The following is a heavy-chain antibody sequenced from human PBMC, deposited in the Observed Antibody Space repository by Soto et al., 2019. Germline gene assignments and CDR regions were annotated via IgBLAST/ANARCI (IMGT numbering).Heavy chain of an antibody. Sequence: EVQLVETGGGLIQPGGSLRLSCAASGFTVSSNYMSWVRQAPGKGLEWVSVIYSGGSTYYADSVQGRFTISRDNSKNTLYLQMNSLRAEDTAVYYCARAYRSGWSNWFDPWGQGTLVTVSS. J-gene: IGHJ5*02. D-gene: IGHD6-19*01. CDR3: ARAYRSGWSNWFDP. CDR2: IYSGGST. V-gene: IGHV3-53*02. CDR1: GFTVSSNY.